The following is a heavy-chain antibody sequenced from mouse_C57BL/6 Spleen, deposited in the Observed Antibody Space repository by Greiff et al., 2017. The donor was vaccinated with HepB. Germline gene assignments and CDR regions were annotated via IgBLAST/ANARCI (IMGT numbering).Heavy chain of an antibody. CDR2: IDPNSGGT. CDR1: GYTFTSYW. J-gene: IGHJ1*03. V-gene: IGHV1-72*01. Sequence: QVQLKQPGAELVKPGASVKLSCKASGYTFTSYWMHWVKQRPGRGLEWIGRIDPNSGGTKYNEKFKSKATLTVDKPSSTAYMQLSSLTSEDSAVYYCAREASYYSKINWYFDVWGTGTTVTVSS. D-gene: IGHD2-5*01. CDR3: AREASYYSKINWYFDV.